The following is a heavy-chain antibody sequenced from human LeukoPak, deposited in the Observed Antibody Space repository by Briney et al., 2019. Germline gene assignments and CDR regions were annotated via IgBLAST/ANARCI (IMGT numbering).Heavy chain of an antibody. CDR1: GFTFSSYA. Sequence: GSLRLSCAASGFTFSSYAMSWIRQPPGKGLEWIGEINHSGSTNYNPSLKSRVTISVDTSKNQFSLKLSSVTAADTAVYYCARQTSGWYNYWGQGTLVTVSS. V-gene: IGHV4-34*01. CDR2: INHSGST. J-gene: IGHJ4*02. D-gene: IGHD6-19*01. CDR3: ARQTSGWYNY.